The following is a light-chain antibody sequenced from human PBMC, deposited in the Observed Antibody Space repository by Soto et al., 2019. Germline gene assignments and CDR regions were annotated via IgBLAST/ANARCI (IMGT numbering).Light chain of an antibody. CDR1: QSVSSN. J-gene: IGKJ1*01. CDR2: GAS. V-gene: IGKV3-15*01. CDR3: QQYNNWWT. Sequence: IVMTHSPATLSVTPGERATLSCRASQSVSSNLAWYQQKPGQAPRLLIYGASTRATGIPARFSGSGSGTEFTLTISSLQSEDFAVYYCQQYNNWWTFGQGTKV.